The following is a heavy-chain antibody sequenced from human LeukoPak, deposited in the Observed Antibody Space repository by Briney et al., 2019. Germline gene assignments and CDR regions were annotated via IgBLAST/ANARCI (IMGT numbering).Heavy chain of an antibody. J-gene: IGHJ3*02. CDR2: INPNSGGT. CDR1: GYTFTGYY. D-gene: IGHD2-15*01. CDR3: ARVLSPGYCSGGSCQGHAFDI. Sequence: ASVKVSCKASGYTFTGYYMHWVRQAPGQGLEWMGRINPNSGGTNYAQKSQGRVTMTRDTSISTAYMELSRLRSDGTAVYYCARVLSPGYCSGGSCQGHAFDIWGQGTMVTVSS. V-gene: IGHV1-2*06.